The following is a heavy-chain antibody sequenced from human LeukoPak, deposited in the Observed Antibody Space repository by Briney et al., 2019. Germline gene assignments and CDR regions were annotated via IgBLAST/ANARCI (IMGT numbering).Heavy chain of an antibody. CDR3: AKASSGRWGSRWYYYYMDV. Sequence: PGGSLRLSCAASGFTFDDYAMHWVRQAPGKGLEWVSLISGDGGSAYYADSVKGRFTISRDNSKNSLYLQMNSLRTEDTALYYCAKASSGRWGSRWYYYYMDVWGKGTTVTVSS. CDR1: GFTFDDYA. V-gene: IGHV3-43*02. D-gene: IGHD6-13*01. J-gene: IGHJ6*03. CDR2: ISGDGGSA.